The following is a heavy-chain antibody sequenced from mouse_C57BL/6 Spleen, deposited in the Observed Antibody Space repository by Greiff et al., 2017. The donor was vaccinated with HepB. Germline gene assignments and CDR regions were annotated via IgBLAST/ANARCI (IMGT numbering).Heavy chain of an antibody. Sequence: VQLQQSGAELVRPGSSVKLSCKASGYTFTSYWMDWVKQRPGQGLEWIGNIYPSDSETHYNQKFKDKATLTVDKSSSTAYMQLSSLTSEDSAVYYCARRGIYYGSSYFDVWGTGTTVTVSS. J-gene: IGHJ1*03. CDR2: IYPSDSET. CDR3: ARRGIYYGSSYFDV. D-gene: IGHD1-1*01. CDR1: GYTFTSYW. V-gene: IGHV1-61*01.